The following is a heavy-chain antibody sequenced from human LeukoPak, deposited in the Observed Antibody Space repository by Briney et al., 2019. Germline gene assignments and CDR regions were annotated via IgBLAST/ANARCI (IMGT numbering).Heavy chain of an antibody. CDR1: GGSISSSSHY. CDR2: IYYSGST. CDR3: ASRPQRYYYDSSGYYYGY. Sequence: SETLSLTCTVSGGSISSSSHYWGWIRQSPGKGLEWIGSIYYSGSTYYNPSLKSRVTISVDTSKNQFSLKLSSVTAADTAVYYCASRPQRYYYDSSGYYYGYWGQGTLVTVSS. V-gene: IGHV4-39*01. J-gene: IGHJ4*02. D-gene: IGHD3-22*01.